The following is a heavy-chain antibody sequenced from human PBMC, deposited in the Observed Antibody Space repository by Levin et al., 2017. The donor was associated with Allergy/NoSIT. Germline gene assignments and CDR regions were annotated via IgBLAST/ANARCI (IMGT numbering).Heavy chain of an antibody. Sequence: GESLKISCKGSGYSFTSYWISWVRQMPGKGLEWMGRIDPSDSYTNYSPSFQGHVTISADKSISTAYLQWSSLKASDTAMYYCARLRVPVVVAADAFDIWGQGTMVTVSS. CDR2: IDPSDSYT. D-gene: IGHD2-15*01. CDR3: ARLRVPVVVAADAFDI. CDR1: GYSFTSYW. J-gene: IGHJ3*02. V-gene: IGHV5-10-1*01.